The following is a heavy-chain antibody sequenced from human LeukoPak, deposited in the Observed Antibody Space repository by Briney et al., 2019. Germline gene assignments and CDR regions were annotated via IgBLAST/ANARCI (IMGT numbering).Heavy chain of an antibody. Sequence: ASVKVSCKASGYTFTGYYMHWVRQAPGQGLEWMGRISPNSGGTNYAQKFQGRVTMTRDTSISTAYMELSRLTSDDTAVYYCALNWYYDMLTGYLEDWGQGTLVTVSS. V-gene: IGHV1-2*06. CDR3: ALNWYYDMLTGYLED. CDR1: GYTFTGYY. J-gene: IGHJ4*02. D-gene: IGHD3-9*01. CDR2: ISPNSGGT.